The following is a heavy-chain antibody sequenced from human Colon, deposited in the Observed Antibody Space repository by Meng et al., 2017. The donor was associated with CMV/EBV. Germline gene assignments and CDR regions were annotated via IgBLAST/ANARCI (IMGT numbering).Heavy chain of an antibody. V-gene: IGHV1-2*06. CDR1: GYTFTAYY. D-gene: IGHD1-26*01. CDR2: LNPDNGGT. Sequence: CECSGYTFTAYYLHWVRRAPGQELEWVGRLNPDNGGTIYAQKFQGRVTMTRDTSIRTAYMELSRLSSDDTAVYYCSRGRGASSWFDPWGHGTLVTVSS. CDR3: SRGRGASSWFDP. J-gene: IGHJ5*02.